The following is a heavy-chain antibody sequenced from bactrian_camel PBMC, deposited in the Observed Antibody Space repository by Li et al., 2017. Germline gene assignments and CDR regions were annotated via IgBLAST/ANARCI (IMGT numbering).Heavy chain of an antibody. Sequence: DVQLVESGGGLVQPGGSLRLSCAASGFTFSSAGAGMSWVRQAPGKGLEWVSTINSGGGSTLYADSVKGRFTISRDNAKNTLYLQMNSLKTEDTAVYYCATSIWGQGTQVTVS. V-gene: IGHV3S40*01. CDR3: ATSI. CDR1: GFTFSSAG. CDR2: INSGGGST. J-gene: IGHJ4*01.